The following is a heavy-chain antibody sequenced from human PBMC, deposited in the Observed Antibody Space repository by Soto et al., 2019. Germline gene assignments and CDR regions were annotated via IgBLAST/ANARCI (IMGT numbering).Heavy chain of an antibody. J-gene: IGHJ4*02. D-gene: IGHD3-22*01. Sequence: LSLTCTVSGGSISSGGYYWSWIRQHPGKGLEWIGYIYYSGSTYYNPSLKSRVTISVDTSKNQFSLKLSSVTAADTAVYYCAARQYYYDSSGYYTASQFDYWGQGTLVTVSS. CDR2: IYYSGST. CDR1: GGSISSGGYY. CDR3: AARQYYYDSSGYYTASQFDY. V-gene: IGHV4-31*03.